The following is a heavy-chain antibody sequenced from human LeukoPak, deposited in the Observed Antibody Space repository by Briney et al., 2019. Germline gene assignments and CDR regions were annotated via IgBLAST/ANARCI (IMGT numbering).Heavy chain of an antibody. CDR3: AKDPPPVIAGSSNWFDP. D-gene: IGHD2/OR15-2a*01. J-gene: IGHJ5*02. V-gene: IGHV3-23*01. CDR2: ISGSGGST. CDR1: GFTFSSYA. Sequence: PGGSLRLSCAASGFTFSSYAMSWVRQAPGKGLEWVSAISGSGGSTYYADSVKGRFTISRGNSKNTLYLQMNSLRAEDTAVYYCAKDPPPVIAGSSNWFDPWGQGTLVTVSS.